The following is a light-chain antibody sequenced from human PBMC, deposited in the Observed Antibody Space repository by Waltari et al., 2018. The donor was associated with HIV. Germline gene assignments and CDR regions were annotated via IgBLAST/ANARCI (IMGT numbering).Light chain of an antibody. CDR2: GAS. J-gene: IGKJ1*01. V-gene: IGKV3-20*01. CDR3: QQYGSSPRT. CDR1: QSVSSSY. Sequence: EIVLTQSPGTLSLSPGERATLSCRASQSVSSSYLAWDQQKPGQAPSLLIYGASSRATGIPDRFSGSGSGTDFTLTISRLEPEDFAVYYCQQYGSSPRTFGQGTKVEIK.